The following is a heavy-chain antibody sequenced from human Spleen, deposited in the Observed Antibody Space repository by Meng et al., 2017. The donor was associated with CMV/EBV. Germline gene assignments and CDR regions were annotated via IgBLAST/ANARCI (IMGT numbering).Heavy chain of an antibody. CDR3: ARDKESFYDDISGRVPDD. D-gene: IGHD3-22*01. CDR1: GGTFSTYA. CDR2: IIPILDIV. V-gene: IGHV1-69*10. J-gene: IGHJ4*02. Sequence: SVKVSCKASGGTFSTYAINWVRQAPGQGLEWMGGIIPILDIVHYAQKFQGRVTITADKSTGTAYMELSSLRPEDTAVYYCARDKESFYDDISGRVPDDWGQGTLVTVSS.